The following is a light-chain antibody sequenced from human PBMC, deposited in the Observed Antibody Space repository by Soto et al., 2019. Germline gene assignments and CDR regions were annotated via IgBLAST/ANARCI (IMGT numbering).Light chain of an antibody. CDR3: QQYDSTPPT. CDR1: QSVLYSSNDKNY. V-gene: IGKV4-1*01. Sequence: DIVMTQSPDSLAVSLGERATINCKSSQSVLYSSNDKNYLAWYQQRPGQPPKLLIYYTSTRESGVPDRFSGSGSGTDFTLTISSLQAEDVAVYYCQQYDSTPPTFGQGTKGEIK. CDR2: YTS. J-gene: IGKJ1*01.